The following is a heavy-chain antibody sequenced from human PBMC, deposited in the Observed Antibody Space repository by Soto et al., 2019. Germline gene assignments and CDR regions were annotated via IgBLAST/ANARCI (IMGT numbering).Heavy chain of an antibody. CDR3: ARDVSPGSRSLYLDAFDI. V-gene: IGHV3-7*03. CDR2: IKSGGSDT. CDR1: GFTFSTYA. Sequence: GGSLRLSCAASGFTFSTYAMSWVRQAPGKGLEWVSIIKSGGSDTSYVDSVRGRFTISRDNAKNSLYLQMHSLRAEDTALYYCARDVSPGSRSLYLDAFDIWGQGTLVTVSS. D-gene: IGHD3-10*01. J-gene: IGHJ3*02.